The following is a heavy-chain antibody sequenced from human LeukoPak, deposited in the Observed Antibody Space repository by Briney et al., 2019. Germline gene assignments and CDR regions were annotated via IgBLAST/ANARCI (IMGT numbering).Heavy chain of an antibody. D-gene: IGHD3-22*01. CDR1: GFTFNSYA. J-gene: IGHJ5*02. Sequence: GGSLRLSCAAAGFTFNSYAMSWVRQAPGNGLEWVSAISGSVGSTYYADCVKGRFTISRDNSKNTLYLQMNSLRAEDTAVYYCAKDQEYYYDSSGSWFDPWGQGTLVTVSS. CDR2: ISGSVGST. V-gene: IGHV3-23*01. CDR3: AKDQEYYYDSSGSWFDP.